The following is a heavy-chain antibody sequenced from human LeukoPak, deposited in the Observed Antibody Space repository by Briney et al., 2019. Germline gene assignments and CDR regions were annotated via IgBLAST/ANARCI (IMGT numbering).Heavy chain of an antibody. Sequence: ASVKVSCKASGYTFTSYGISWVRQAPGQGLEWMGWISAYNGNTNYAQKLQGRVTMTTDTSTSTAYMELRSLRSDDTAVYYCARDEKTRATLYYYGSGSYYNVDAFDIWGQGKMVTVSS. D-gene: IGHD3-10*01. CDR2: ISAYNGNT. CDR3: ARDEKTRATLYYYGSGSYYNVDAFDI. V-gene: IGHV1-18*01. J-gene: IGHJ3*02. CDR1: GYTFTSYG.